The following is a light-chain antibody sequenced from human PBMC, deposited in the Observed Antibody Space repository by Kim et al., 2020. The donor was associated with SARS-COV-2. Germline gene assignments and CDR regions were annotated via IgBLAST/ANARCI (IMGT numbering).Light chain of an antibody. Sequence: SSELTQDPAVSVAVGQTVKITCQGDSLRRYYASWYQQKPGQAPVLVIYGRNNRPSGIPERLSGSTSGNTASLIITGAQVEDEADYYCNSRGSSENVVFGGGTQLTVL. CDR3: NSRGSSENVV. CDR1: SLRRYY. V-gene: IGLV3-19*01. CDR2: GRN. J-gene: IGLJ2*01.